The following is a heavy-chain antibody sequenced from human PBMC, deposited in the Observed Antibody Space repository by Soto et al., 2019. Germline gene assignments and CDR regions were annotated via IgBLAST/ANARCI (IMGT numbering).Heavy chain of an antibody. D-gene: IGHD3-22*01. Sequence: GGSLRLSCAASGFTFSSYSMNWVRQAPGKGLEWVSPISSTSSYTHYADSVKGRFTISRDNAKNSLYLQMNSLRVEDTAVYHCARVPIRISMIVVVISLGMDVWGQGTTVTVSS. CDR2: ISSTSSYT. J-gene: IGHJ6*02. V-gene: IGHV3-21*01. CDR3: ARVPIRISMIVVVISLGMDV. CDR1: GFTFSSYS.